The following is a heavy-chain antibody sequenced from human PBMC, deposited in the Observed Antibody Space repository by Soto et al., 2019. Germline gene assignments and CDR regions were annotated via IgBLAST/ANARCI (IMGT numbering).Heavy chain of an antibody. Sequence: QVQLVQSGAEVKKPGSSVKVSCKASGGTFSSYAISWVRQAPGQGLEWMGGIIPIFGTANYAQKFQGRVTITADESTSTAYVELSSLRSEDTAVYYCARSEYNHPITIPINYYYGMDVWGQGTTVTVSS. CDR3: ARSEYNHPITIPINYYYGMDV. CDR1: GGTFSSYA. CDR2: IIPIFGTA. D-gene: IGHD3-3*01. V-gene: IGHV1-69*12. J-gene: IGHJ6*02.